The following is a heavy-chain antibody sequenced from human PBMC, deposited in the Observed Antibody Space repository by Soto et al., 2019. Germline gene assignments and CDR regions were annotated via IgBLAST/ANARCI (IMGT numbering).Heavy chain of an antibody. Sequence: PGGSLRLSCAASGFTFSSYGMHWVRQAPGKGLEWVAVIWYDGSNKYYADSVKGRFTISRDNSKNTLYLQMNSLRAEDTAVYYCASSLEVVVAATFRQEYYYYYGMDVWGQGTTVTVSS. V-gene: IGHV3-33*01. D-gene: IGHD2-15*01. J-gene: IGHJ6*02. CDR2: IWYDGSNK. CDR1: GFTFSSYG. CDR3: ASSLEVVVAATFRQEYYYYYGMDV.